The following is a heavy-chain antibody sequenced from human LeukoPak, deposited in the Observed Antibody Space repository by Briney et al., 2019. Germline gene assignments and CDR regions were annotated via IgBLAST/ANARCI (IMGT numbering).Heavy chain of an antibody. CDR3: AKASNDSSGYVNDY. J-gene: IGHJ4*02. Sequence: GGSLRLSCAASGFTFSSYGMSWVRQAPGKGLEWVSGISWNSGSIGYADSVKGRFTISRDNAKNSLYLQMNSLRAEDTALYYCAKASNDSSGYVNDYWGQGTLVTVSS. CDR2: ISWNSGSI. CDR1: GFTFSSYG. V-gene: IGHV3-9*01. D-gene: IGHD3-22*01.